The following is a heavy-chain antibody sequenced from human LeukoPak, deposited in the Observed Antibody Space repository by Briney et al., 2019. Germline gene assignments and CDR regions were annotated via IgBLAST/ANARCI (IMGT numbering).Heavy chain of an antibody. CDR1: RFTCNRYH. D-gene: IGHD2-15*01. V-gene: IGHV3-21*01. Sequence: PGGSLRLSCAASRFTCNRYHINWLRQAPGKGLEGVSSITSSSSYIYSADSVKGRFTISRDNAKNSLYLQMNSLSAEDTALYYCVRSPNGGFDAFDIWGQGTMVTVSS. CDR2: ITSSSSYI. J-gene: IGHJ3*02. CDR3: VRSPNGGFDAFDI.